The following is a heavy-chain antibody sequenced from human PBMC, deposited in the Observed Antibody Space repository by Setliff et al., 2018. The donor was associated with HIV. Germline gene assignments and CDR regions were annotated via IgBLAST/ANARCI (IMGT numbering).Heavy chain of an antibody. V-gene: IGHV1-69*13. CDR3: ARVAGTTYYDYYHMDV. Sequence: SVKVSCKASGGTFSSYAISWVRQAPGQGLEWMGGIIPIFGTANYARKFQGRVTITADESTTTAYMELSSLKSDDTAVYYCARVAGTTYYDYYHMDVWGEGSTVTVSS. D-gene: IGHD4-17*01. CDR1: GGTFSSYA. J-gene: IGHJ6*03. CDR2: IIPIFGTA.